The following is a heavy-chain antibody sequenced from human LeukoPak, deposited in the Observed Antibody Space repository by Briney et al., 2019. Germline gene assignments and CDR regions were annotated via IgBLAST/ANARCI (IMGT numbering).Heavy chain of an antibody. Sequence: PSETLSLTCTVSGGSISSSNYFWSWIRQAPGKGLEWIGSIYYSGSTYYNPSLKSRVTISVDTSKNQFSLKLSSVTAADTAVYYCARGSYALGQQLSYFDYWGQGTLVTVSS. D-gene: IGHD6-13*01. CDR3: ARGSYALGQQLSYFDY. J-gene: IGHJ4*02. CDR2: IYYSGST. CDR1: GGSISSSNYF. V-gene: IGHV4-39*07.